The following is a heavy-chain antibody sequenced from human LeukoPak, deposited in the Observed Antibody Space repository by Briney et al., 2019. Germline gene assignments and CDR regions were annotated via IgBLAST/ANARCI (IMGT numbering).Heavy chain of an antibody. D-gene: IGHD5-18*01. CDR1: GYSINSGYY. J-gene: IGHJ4*02. CDR2: IYHSGST. V-gene: IGHV4-38-2*02. CDR3: ARVSHVDTAMSSVGY. Sequence: SETLSLTCTVSGYSINSGYYWGWIRQPPGKGLEWIGSIYHSGSTYYNPSLKSRVTISVDTSKNQFSLKLSSVTAADTAVYYCARVSHVDTAMSSVGYWGQGTLVTVSS.